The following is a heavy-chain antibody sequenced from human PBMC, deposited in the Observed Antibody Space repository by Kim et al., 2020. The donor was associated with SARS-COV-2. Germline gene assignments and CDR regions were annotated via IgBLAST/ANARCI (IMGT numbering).Heavy chain of an antibody. Sequence: SETLSLTCTVSGGSISSSSYYWGWIRQPPGKGLEWIGSIYYSGSTYYNPSLKSRVTISVDTSKNQFSLKLSSVTAADTAVYYCARRGYDSSGYYLYYFDYWGQGTLVTVSS. CDR2: IYYSGST. V-gene: IGHV4-39*01. J-gene: IGHJ4*02. CDR3: ARRGYDSSGYYLYYFDY. D-gene: IGHD3-22*01. CDR1: GGSISSSSYY.